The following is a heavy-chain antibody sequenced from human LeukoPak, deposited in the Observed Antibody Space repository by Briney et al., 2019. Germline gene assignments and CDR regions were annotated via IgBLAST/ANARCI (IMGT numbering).Heavy chain of an antibody. CDR3: AKDCPPGSGSCFDY. D-gene: IGHD1-26*01. J-gene: IGHJ4*02. Sequence: GGSLRLSCAASGFTFSSYGMHWVRQAPGKGLEWVAFIRYDGSNKYYADSVKGRFTISRDNSKNTLYLQTNSLRAEDTAVYYCAKDCPPGSGSCFDYWGQGTLVTVSS. CDR2: IRYDGSNK. CDR1: GFTFSSYG. V-gene: IGHV3-30*02.